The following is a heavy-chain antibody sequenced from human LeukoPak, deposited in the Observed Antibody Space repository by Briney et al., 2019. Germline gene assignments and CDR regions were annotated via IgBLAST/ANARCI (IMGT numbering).Heavy chain of an antibody. J-gene: IGHJ4*02. CDR1: GFTFSDYY. CDR2: ISSSGSTI. CDR3: ARDWGVYDSSGYYNY. V-gene: IGHV3-11*01. Sequence: GGSLRLSCAASGFTFSDYYMSWIRQAPGKGLEWVPYISSSGSTIYYADSVKGRFTISRDNAKNSLYLQMNSLRAEDTAVYYCARDWGVYDSSGYYNYWGQGTLVTVSS. D-gene: IGHD3-22*01.